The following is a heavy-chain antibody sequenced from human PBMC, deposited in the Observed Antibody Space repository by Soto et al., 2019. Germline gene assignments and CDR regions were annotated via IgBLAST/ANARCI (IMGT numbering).Heavy chain of an antibody. CDR3: ARDWESIAAAPVDYFDY. CDR1: GYTFTSYG. Sequence: GASVKVSCKASGYTFTSYGISWVRQAPGQGLEWMGWISAYNGNTNYAQKLQGRVTMTTHTSTSPAYMELRSLRSDDTAVYYCARDWESIAAAPVDYFDYWGQGTLVTVSS. CDR2: ISAYNGNT. V-gene: IGHV1-18*01. J-gene: IGHJ4*02. D-gene: IGHD6-13*01.